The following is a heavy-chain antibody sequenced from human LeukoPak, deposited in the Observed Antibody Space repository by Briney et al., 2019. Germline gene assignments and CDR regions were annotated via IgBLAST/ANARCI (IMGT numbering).Heavy chain of an antibody. CDR2: IYTSETT. CDR1: GDSISSYY. D-gene: IGHD3-10*01. Sequence: SETLSLTCTVSGDSISSYYWSWLRQPAGKGLEWVGLIYTSETTNYNPSLKGRVTMSVDTSKNQLSLKLSSVTAADTAVYYCARLYYYGSGRFSAFDIWGQGTMVTVSS. CDR3: ARLYYYGSGRFSAFDI. J-gene: IGHJ3*02. V-gene: IGHV4-4*07.